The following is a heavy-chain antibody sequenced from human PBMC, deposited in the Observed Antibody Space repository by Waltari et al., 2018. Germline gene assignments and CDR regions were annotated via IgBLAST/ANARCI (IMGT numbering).Heavy chain of an antibody. Sequence: EVYLEESGGGLVQPGGSLRLSCAPSGFTFSSYWMSWVRQAPGKVLEWVANINHDGSEKYYGDSVKGRFTISRDNAENSLYLQMNGLRVEDTAIYYCARDPRAGDLDHWGQGTLVTVTS. J-gene: IGHJ5*02. CDR2: INHDGSEK. CDR3: ARDPRAGDLDH. CDR1: GFTFSSYW. V-gene: IGHV3-7*01. D-gene: IGHD7-27*01.